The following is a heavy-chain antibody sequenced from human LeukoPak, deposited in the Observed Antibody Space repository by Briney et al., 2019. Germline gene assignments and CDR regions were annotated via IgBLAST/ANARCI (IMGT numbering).Heavy chain of an antibody. V-gene: IGHV4-31*03. CDR1: GGPISSGGYY. CDR3: AVWPLHDPYTPPPPRFDY. D-gene: IGHD2-15*01. Sequence: SETLSLTCTVSGGPISSGGYYWSWIRQHPGKGLEWIGYIYYSGSTYYNPSLKSRVTISVDTSKNQFSLKLSSVTAADTAVYYCAVWPLHDPYTPPPPRFDYWGQGTLVTVSS. CDR2: IYYSGST. J-gene: IGHJ4*02.